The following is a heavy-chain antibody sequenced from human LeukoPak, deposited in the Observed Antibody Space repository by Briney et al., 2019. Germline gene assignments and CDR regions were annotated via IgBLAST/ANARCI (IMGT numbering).Heavy chain of an antibody. D-gene: IGHD6-13*01. V-gene: IGHV3-64D*06. Sequence: GGSLRLSCSASGFTXXXFAMHXXXXXPXXXLXXISAITTNGGSXXYVXSVRGRFTISRDNSKNTVYLQLSSLRAEDTAVYYCVKVAAAGIGAFDIWGQGTMVTVSS. CDR1: GFTXXXFA. J-gene: IGHJ3*02. CDR3: VKVAAAGIGAFDI. CDR2: ITTNGGSX.